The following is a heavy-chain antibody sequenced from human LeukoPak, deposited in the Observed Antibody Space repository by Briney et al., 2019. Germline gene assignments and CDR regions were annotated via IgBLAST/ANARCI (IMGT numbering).Heavy chain of an antibody. CDR1: GYSFTSYW. J-gene: IGHJ4*02. D-gene: IGHD2-15*01. Sequence: GESLKISCKGSGYSFTSYWIGWVRQMHGKGLEWMGSIYPGDSDTRYSPSFQGQVTISADKSINTAYLQWSSLKASDTAMYYCARRPRYCSGGSCYLDYWGQGTLVTVSS. CDR3: ARRPRYCSGGSCYLDY. V-gene: IGHV5-51*01. CDR2: IYPGDSDT.